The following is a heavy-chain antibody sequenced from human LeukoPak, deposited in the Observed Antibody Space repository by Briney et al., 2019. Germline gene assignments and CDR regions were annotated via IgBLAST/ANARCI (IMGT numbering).Heavy chain of an antibody. Sequence: GGSLRLSRAASGFSFDDYGMSWVRQAPGKGLEWVSGINWKGESTGYVDSVKGRFTISRDNAKKSLYLQMNTLSVEDTAFYYCARGQPMRDYYDSRGYRWFFDLWGRGTLVTVSS. J-gene: IGHJ2*01. D-gene: IGHD3-22*01. CDR3: ARGQPMRDYYDSRGYRWFFDL. CDR2: INWKGEST. V-gene: IGHV3-20*04. CDR1: GFSFDDYG.